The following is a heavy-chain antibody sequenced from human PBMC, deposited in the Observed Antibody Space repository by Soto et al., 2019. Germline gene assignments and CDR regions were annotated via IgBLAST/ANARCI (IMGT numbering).Heavy chain of an antibody. J-gene: IGHJ4*02. CDR1: GFTLSSHA. D-gene: IGHD1-26*01. Sequence: QVQLVESGGGVVQPGRSLRLSCAVSGFTLSSHAMHWVRLAPGKGLEWVALILSDGSNKYYADSVKGRFTTSRDNSKNTMYLQMNSLSVEDTAVYYCARDDEGGSDCDLGYWGQGALVTVSS. CDR3: ARDDEGGSDCDLGY. V-gene: IGHV3-30-3*01. CDR2: ILSDGSNK.